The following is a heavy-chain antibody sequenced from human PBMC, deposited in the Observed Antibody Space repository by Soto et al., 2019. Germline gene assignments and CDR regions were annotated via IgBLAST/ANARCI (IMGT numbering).Heavy chain of an antibody. CDR1: GFTFDDYA. J-gene: IGHJ1*01. Sequence: EVQLVESGGGLVQPGRSLRLSCAASGFTFDDYAMHWVRQVPGKGLEWVSGINWNSGSIGYGDSVKGRFAISRDNAKNSLHLQMNSLSAEDTAFYYCVKDESINWYSGHFRQWGPGTLVTVSS. CDR2: INWNSGSI. CDR3: VKDESINWYSGHFRQ. V-gene: IGHV3-9*01. D-gene: IGHD6-13*01.